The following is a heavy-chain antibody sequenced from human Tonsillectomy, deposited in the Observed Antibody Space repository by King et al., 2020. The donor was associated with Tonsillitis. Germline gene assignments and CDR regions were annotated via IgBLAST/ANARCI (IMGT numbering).Heavy chain of an antibody. CDR2: INVNSGGT. Sequence: QLVQSGAEVKKPGASVTVSCNASGYTFTVYYIHWVRQAPGQGLEWMGLINVNSGGTNYALKFQGRVSMTRDTSINTAYMELSRLRSNDTAVFYCARWIHGSCSGGSCYDGDYWGQGTLVTVSS. CDR1: GYTFTVYY. D-gene: IGHD2-15*01. CDR3: ARWIHGSCSGGSCYDGDY. V-gene: IGHV1-2*02. J-gene: IGHJ4*02.